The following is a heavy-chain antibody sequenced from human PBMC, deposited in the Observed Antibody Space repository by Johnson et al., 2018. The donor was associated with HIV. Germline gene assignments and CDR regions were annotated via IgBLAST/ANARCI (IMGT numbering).Heavy chain of an antibody. D-gene: IGHD3-10*01. J-gene: IGHJ3*02. CDR2: INQDGSEK. CDR1: GFTFSTYW. CDR3: ARMNYYYASGREAFDI. V-gene: IGHV3-7*05. Sequence: VPLVESGGGLVQPGGSLRLSCAASGFTFSTYWMSWVRQAPGKGLEWVANINQDGSEKYYVDSVKGRFTISRDNAKNSLYLQINSLRAEDTAVYYCARMNYYYASGREAFDIWGQGKMVTVSS.